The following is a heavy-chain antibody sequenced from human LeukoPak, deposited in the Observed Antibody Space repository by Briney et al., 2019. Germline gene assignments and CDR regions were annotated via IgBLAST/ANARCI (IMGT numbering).Heavy chain of an antibody. CDR3: AKVSTSYYDILTALDAFDI. V-gene: IGHV3-23*01. D-gene: IGHD3-9*01. CDR1: GFTFSSYA. CDR2: ISGSGGST. J-gene: IGHJ3*02. Sequence: AGGSLRLSCAASGFTFSSYAMSWVRQAPGKGLEWVSAISGSGGSTYYADSVKGRFTISRDNSKNTLYLQMNSLRAEDTAVYYCAKVSTSYYDILTALDAFDIWGRGTMVTVSS.